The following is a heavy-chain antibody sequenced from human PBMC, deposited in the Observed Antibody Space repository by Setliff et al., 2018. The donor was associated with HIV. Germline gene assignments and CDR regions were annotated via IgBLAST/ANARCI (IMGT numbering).Heavy chain of an antibody. D-gene: IGHD3-22*01. V-gene: IGHV3-30*02. CDR2: IRYDGSNK. CDR3: AKPPPQPTYYYDSSGHAFDI. CDR1: GFTFSSYG. Sequence: PGGSLRLSCAASGFTFSSYGMHWVRQAPGKGLEWVAFIRYDGSNKYYADSVKGRFTISRDNSKNTLYLQMNSLRAEDTAVYYCAKPPPQPTYYYDSSGHAFDIWGQGTMVTV. J-gene: IGHJ3*02.